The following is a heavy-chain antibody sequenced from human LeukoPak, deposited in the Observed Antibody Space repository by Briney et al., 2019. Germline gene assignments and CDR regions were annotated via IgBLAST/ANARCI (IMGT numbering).Heavy chain of an antibody. D-gene: IGHD3-10*01. CDR2: ISAYNGNT. CDR1: GYTFTSYG. V-gene: IGHV1-18*01. J-gene: IGHJ5*02. Sequence: ASVKVSCKASGYTFTSYGISWVRQAPGQGLEWMGWISAYNGNTNYAQKLQGRVTMTTDTSTSTAYMELRSLRSDDTAVYYCASAQFRFGEFNNWFDPWGQGTLVTVSS. CDR3: ASAQFRFGEFNNWFDP.